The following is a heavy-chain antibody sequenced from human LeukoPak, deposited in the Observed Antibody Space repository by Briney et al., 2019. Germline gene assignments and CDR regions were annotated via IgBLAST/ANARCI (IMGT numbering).Heavy chain of an antibody. D-gene: IGHD5-12*01. CDR1: GFTFSSYA. CDR2: ISGSGGST. CDR3: AKDHLIVATTDLDY. J-gene: IGHJ4*02. V-gene: IGHV3-23*01. Sequence: GGSLRLSCAASGFTFSSYAMSWVRQAPGKGLEWVSAISGSGGSTYYADSVKGRFSISRDNSKNTLYLQMNSLRAEDTAVYYCAKDHLIVATTDLDYWGQGTLVTVSS.